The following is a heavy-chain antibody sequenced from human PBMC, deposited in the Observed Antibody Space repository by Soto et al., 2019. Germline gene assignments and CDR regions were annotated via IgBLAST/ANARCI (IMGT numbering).Heavy chain of an antibody. V-gene: IGHV3-23*01. CDR3: AKDVKYYYSSSGYYHDAFDI. CDR1: GFTFSSYA. CDR2: ISGSGGST. J-gene: IGHJ3*02. D-gene: IGHD3-22*01. Sequence: EVQLLESGGGLVQPGGSLRLSCAASGFTFSSYAMSWVRQAPGKGLEWVSAISGSGGSTYYADSVKGRFTISRDNSKNAWYLQMNSLRAEDTAVYYSAKDVKYYYSSSGYYHDAFDIWGQGTMVTVSS.